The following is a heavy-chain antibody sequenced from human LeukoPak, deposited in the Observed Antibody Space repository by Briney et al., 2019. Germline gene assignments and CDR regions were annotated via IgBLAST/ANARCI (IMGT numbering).Heavy chain of an antibody. V-gene: IGHV3-30*18. J-gene: IGHJ4*02. D-gene: IGHD6-13*01. CDR1: GFTFSSYG. CDR2: ISYDGSNK. Sequence: PGGSLRLSCAASGFTFSSYGMQWVRQAPGKGLEWVAVISYDGSNKYYADSVKGRFTISRDNSKNTLYLQMNGLRAEDTAVYYCAKSARLRAGGTWTELDCWGQGTLVTVSS. CDR3: AKSARLRAGGTWTELDC.